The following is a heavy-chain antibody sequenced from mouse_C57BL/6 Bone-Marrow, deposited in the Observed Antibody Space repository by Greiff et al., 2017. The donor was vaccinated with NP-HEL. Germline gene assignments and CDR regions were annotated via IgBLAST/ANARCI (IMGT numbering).Heavy chain of an antibody. CDR2: INPNNGGT. CDR3: AREGIYYYGSRGAMDY. D-gene: IGHD1-1*01. J-gene: IGHJ4*01. Sequence: VQLKQSGPELVKPGASVKIPCKASGYTFTDYNMDWVKQSHGKSLEWIGDINPNNGGTIYNQKFKGKATLTVDKSSSTAYMELRSLTSEDTAVYYCAREGIYYYGSRGAMDYWGQGTSVTVSS. V-gene: IGHV1-18*01. CDR1: GYTFTDYN.